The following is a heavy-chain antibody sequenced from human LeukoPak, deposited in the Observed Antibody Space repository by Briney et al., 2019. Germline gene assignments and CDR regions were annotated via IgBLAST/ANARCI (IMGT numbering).Heavy chain of an antibody. V-gene: IGHV3-23*01. CDR3: AKQLGYCSDGSCYFPY. J-gene: IGHJ4*02. CDR1: GFTFRSSA. D-gene: IGHD2-15*01. Sequence: GGPLRLSCEASGFTFRSSAMSWSRQAPGKGLNWVSTISNNGGYTYYADSVQGRFTISRDNSKSTLCLQMNSLRAEDTAVYYCAKQLGYCSDGSCYFPYWGQGTLVTVSS. CDR2: ISNNGGYT.